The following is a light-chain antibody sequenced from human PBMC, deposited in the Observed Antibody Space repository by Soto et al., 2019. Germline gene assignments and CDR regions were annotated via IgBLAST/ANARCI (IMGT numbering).Light chain of an antibody. J-gene: IGKJ4*01. CDR1: QGIKNY. CDR2: AAS. V-gene: IGKV1-9*01. Sequence: DIQLTQSPSFLSASVGDRVTITCRASQGIKNYLAWYQQQPGKAPKLLIYAASTLQSGVPSRFSGSGSGTEFTLTITTLQPEDFASYYCQHHDSYPLTFGGGTKVEIK. CDR3: QHHDSYPLT.